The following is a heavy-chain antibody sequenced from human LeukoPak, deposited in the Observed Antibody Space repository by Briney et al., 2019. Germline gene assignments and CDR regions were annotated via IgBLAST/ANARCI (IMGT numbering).Heavy chain of an antibody. CDR2: MSYSGTN. D-gene: IGHD5-24*01. CDR3: ARGGRDGPVDF. CDR1: VGSVRSRY. Sequence: PSETLSLTCIVSVGSVRSRYWNWIRQPPGKGLEWIGFMSYSGTNDYNPSLKSRVSISIDTSRNRVSLRLSSVTAADTAYYRCARGGRDGPVDFGGQGTLVTVSS. V-gene: IGHV4-59*02. J-gene: IGHJ4*02.